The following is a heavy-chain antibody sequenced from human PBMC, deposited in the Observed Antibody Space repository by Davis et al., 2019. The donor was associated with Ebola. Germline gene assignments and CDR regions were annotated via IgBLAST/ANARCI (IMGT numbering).Heavy chain of an antibody. D-gene: IGHD3-16*01. V-gene: IGHV3-7*03. CDR2: IKQDGSEK. CDR1: GFTFSSYG. CDR3: AKVDYGDY. J-gene: IGHJ4*02. Sequence: GGSLRLSCAASGFTFSSYGMHWVRQAPGKGLEWVANIKQDGSEKYYVDSVKGRFTISRDNSKNTLYLQMDSLRAEDTAIYFCAKVDYGDYWGQGTLDTVSS.